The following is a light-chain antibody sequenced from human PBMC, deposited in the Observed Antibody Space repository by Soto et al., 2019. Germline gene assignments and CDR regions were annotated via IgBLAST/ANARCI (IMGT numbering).Light chain of an antibody. V-gene: IGKV1-16*02. CDR1: PAISNY. J-gene: IGKJ3*01. CDR3: QQYNSYPLFT. Sequence: DIQMTQSPSSLSASVGDRVTVTCRASPAISNYLAWFQQKPGIAPKSLIYAASGLQSGVPSKFSGSGSGTDLTLTTSSLQPKDFATYYCQQYNSYPLFTFGPGTKVDIK. CDR2: AAS.